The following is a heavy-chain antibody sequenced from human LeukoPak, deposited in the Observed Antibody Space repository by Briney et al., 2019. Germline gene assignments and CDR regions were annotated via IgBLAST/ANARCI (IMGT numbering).Heavy chain of an antibody. CDR2: IKQDGSEK. V-gene: IGHV3-7*01. Sequence: GGSLRLSCAASGFTFSSYWMSWVRQAPGKGLEWVANIKQDGSEKYYVDSVKGRFTISRDNAKNSLYLQMNSLRAEDRAVYYCARDLTISVGPSWFDPWGQGTLVTVSS. CDR1: GFTFSSYW. J-gene: IGHJ5*02. D-gene: IGHD3-3*01. CDR3: ARDLTISVGPSWFDP.